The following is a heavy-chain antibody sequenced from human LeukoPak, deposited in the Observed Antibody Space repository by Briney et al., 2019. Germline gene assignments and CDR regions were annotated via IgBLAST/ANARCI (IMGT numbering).Heavy chain of an antibody. Sequence: SDTLSLTCAVSGYSISSGYYWGWIRQPPGKGLEWVGSIYHSGSTYYNPSLKSRVTISVDTSKNQFSLKLSSVTAADTAVYYCARLRITMIGRNFDYWGQGTLVTVSS. J-gene: IGHJ4*02. V-gene: IGHV4-38-2*01. CDR2: IYHSGST. CDR1: GYSISSGYY. CDR3: ARLRITMIGRNFDY. D-gene: IGHD3-22*01.